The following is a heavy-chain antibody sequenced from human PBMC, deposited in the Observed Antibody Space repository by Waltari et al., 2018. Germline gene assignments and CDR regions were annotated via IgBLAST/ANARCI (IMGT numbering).Heavy chain of an antibody. V-gene: IGHV4-39*07. J-gene: IGHJ4*02. CDR1: GAYFESSSHY. CDR3: ARTAYDHLTGYPTLDH. Sequence: QVQLQESGPGLVKPSETLSLTCSVSGAYFESSSHYWGWVRQPPGKGLEWIGSIYYSGSTYYNPSLKSRVNMSVDTAKYQFSLKVTSVTAADTAIYYCARTAYDHLTGYPTLDHWGQGILVTVSS. CDR2: IYYSGST. D-gene: IGHD3-9*01.